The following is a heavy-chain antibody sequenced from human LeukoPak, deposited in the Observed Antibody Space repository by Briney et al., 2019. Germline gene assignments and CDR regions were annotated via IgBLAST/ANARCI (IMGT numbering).Heavy chain of an antibody. CDR1: GGSISSSSYY. Sequence: SETLSLTCTVSGGSISSSSYYWGWIRQPPGKGLEWIGSIYYSGSTYYNPSLKSRVTISVDTSKNQFSLKLSSVTAADTAVYYCARHQLCGGGCYYFDLWGRGTLVTVSS. D-gene: IGHD2-21*02. CDR2: IYYSGST. CDR3: ARHQLCGGGCYYFDL. V-gene: IGHV4-39*01. J-gene: IGHJ2*01.